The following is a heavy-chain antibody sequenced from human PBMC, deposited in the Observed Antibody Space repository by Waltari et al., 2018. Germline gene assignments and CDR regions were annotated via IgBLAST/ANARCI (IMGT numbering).Heavy chain of an antibody. J-gene: IGHJ6*03. CDR2: ISYSGETI. CDR3: ARDHYMDV. CDR1: GFIFSGYE. Sequence: EVQLVESGGDLVQPGGSLRLSCAVPGFIFSGYEMSWVRQAPGKGLEWISYISYSGETIHYADSVQGRFTTSRDHSKNSLILQMDSLRAEDTAIYYCARDHYMDVWGKGTTVTVSS. V-gene: IGHV3-48*03.